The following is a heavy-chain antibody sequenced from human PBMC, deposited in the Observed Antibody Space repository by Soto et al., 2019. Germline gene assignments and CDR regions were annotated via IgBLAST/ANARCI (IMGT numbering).Heavy chain of an antibody. J-gene: IGHJ6*02. Sequence: QAQLVQSGVEVKKPGASVKVSCKASGYTFSSYGINWVRQAPGQGLEWLGWISPYNDDTRYSQKLQGRVTMTTDTSSRTAYMALRSLRSDDTAVYFCARGGYYDSSGSRNYHYYGMDVWGQGTTVTVSS. CDR3: ARGGYYDSSGSRNYHYYGMDV. D-gene: IGHD3-22*01. CDR2: ISPYNDDT. V-gene: IGHV1-18*01. CDR1: GYTFSSYG.